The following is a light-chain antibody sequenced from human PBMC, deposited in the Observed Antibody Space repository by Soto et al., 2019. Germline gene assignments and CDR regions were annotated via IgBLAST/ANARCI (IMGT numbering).Light chain of an antibody. CDR3: ISYTSSSPYVV. Sequence: QSALTQPASVSGSPGQSITISCTGTSSDVGGYNYVSWYQQHPGYAPKLMIYDVSNRPSGVSIRFSGSKSGNTASLTISGLQAEDEADYYCISYTSSSPYVVFGGGTKLRP. J-gene: IGLJ2*01. CDR2: DVS. V-gene: IGLV2-14*01. CDR1: SSDVGGYNY.